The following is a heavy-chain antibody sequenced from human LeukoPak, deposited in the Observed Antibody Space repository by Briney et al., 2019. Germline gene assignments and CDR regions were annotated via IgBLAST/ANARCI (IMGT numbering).Heavy chain of an antibody. CDR1: GFTVSSNY. CDR3: VKRLTLGDLSIKGAFAL. D-gene: IGHD3-16*02. J-gene: IGHJ3*01. CDR2: IYNDGGT. V-gene: IGHV3-53*01. Sequence: GGSLRLSCAASGFTVSSNYMSWVRQGPGQGLEWVALIYNDGGTHYTDSVKGRFTISRDTSRNTLFLQMNSLRVEDSAMYYCVKRLTLGDLSIKGAFALWGQGTMVTVAS.